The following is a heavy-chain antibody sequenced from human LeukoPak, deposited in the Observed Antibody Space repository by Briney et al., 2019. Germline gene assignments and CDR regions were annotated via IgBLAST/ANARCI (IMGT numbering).Heavy chain of an antibody. J-gene: IGHJ4*02. D-gene: IGHD6-13*01. CDR3: ARAHRYSSSWTPPGY. V-gene: IGHV1-2*02. CDR1: GYTFTGYY. CDR2: INPNSGGT. Sequence: GASVKVSCKASGYTFTGYYMHWVRQAPGQGLEWMGWINPNSGGTNYAQKFQGRVTITRNTSISTAYMELSSLRSEDTAVYYCARAHRYSSSWTPPGYWGQGTLVTVSS.